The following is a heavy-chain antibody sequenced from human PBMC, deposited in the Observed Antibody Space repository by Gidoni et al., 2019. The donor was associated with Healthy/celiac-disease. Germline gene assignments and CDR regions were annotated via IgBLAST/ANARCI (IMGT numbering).Heavy chain of an antibody. CDR1: GYSISSGYY. Sequence: QVQLQESGPGLVKPSETLSLTCAVSGYSISSGYYWGWIRQPPGKGLEWIGSIYHSGSTYYNPSLKSRVTISVDTSKNQFSLKLSSVTAADTAVYYCARGGIAVAGTHRWFDPWGQGTLVTVSS. CDR2: IYHSGST. CDR3: ARGGIAVAGTHRWFDP. V-gene: IGHV4-38-2*01. J-gene: IGHJ5*02. D-gene: IGHD6-19*01.